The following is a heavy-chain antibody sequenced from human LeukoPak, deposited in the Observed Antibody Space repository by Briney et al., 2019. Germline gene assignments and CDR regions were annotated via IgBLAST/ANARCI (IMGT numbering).Heavy chain of an antibody. V-gene: IGHV4-39*01. CDR2: IYYSGDT. Sequence: PSETLSLTCTVSGDFIVCSNCYWGWVRQPPGTGLEWIGSIYYSGDTHYNPSLRSRVTISVDTSKNQFSLKLSSVTAADTAVYHCARRYSGRFYIGWGQGTLVTVSS. J-gene: IGHJ1*01. CDR3: ARRYSGRFYIG. CDR1: GDFIVCSNCY. D-gene: IGHD1-26*01.